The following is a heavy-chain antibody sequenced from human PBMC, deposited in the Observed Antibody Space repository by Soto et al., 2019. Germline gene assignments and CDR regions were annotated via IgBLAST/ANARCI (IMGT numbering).Heavy chain of an antibody. J-gene: IGHJ4*02. CDR3: ARQGGPNSGYYYGSGSYYMYDY. Sequence: PSETLSLTCTVSGGSISSSSYYWGWIRQPPGKGLEWIGSIYYSGSTYYNPSLKSRVTISVDTSKNQFSLKLSSVTAADTAVYYCARQGGPNSGYYYGSGSYYMYDYWGQGTLVTVSS. CDR1: GGSISSSSYY. CDR2: IYYSGST. V-gene: IGHV4-39*01. D-gene: IGHD3-10*01.